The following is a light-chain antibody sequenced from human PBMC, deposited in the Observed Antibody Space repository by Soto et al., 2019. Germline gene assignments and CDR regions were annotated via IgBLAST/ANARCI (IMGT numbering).Light chain of an antibody. CDR1: SSDVGGDKY. CDR2: EVS. J-gene: IGLJ1*01. CDR3: TSYTSSSTYV. Sequence: QSALTQPASVSGSPGQSITISCTGTSSDVGGDKYVSWYQQHPGRAPKLMIYEVSNRPSGVSNRFSGAKSGNTASLTISGPQTEDEADYYCTSYTSSSTYVFGTGTKVTVL. V-gene: IGLV2-14*01.